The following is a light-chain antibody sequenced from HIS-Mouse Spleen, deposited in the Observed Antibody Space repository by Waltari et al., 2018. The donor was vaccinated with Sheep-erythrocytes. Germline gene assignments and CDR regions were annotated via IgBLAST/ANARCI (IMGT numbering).Light chain of an antibody. CDR2: EGS. Sequence: QSALTQPASVSGSPGQSITISCTGTSSDVGSYNFVSWYQQHPGKAPKLMIYEGSKRPSGVSNCFSGSKSSNTASLTISGLQAEDEADYYCCSYAGSSTLVFGGGTKLTVL. CDR3: CSYAGSSTLV. V-gene: IGLV2-23*01. J-gene: IGLJ2*01. CDR1: SSDVGSYNF.